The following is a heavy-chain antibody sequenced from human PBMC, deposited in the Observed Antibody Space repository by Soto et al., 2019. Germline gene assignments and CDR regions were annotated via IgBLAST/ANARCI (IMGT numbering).Heavy chain of an antibody. Sequence: QVQLVESGGGVVQPGRSLRLSCAASGLTFSRYAMHWVRQAPGKGLEWVAVIIYDGSNKHYADSVQGRFTISRDNSKNTLYLQMNSLIAEDTAVYYCAADLGKTGYDGQDYWGQGTLVTVSS. CDR1: GLTFSRYA. D-gene: IGHD5-12*01. J-gene: IGHJ4*02. V-gene: IGHV3-30*04. CDR2: IIYDGSNK. CDR3: AADLGKTGYDGQDY.